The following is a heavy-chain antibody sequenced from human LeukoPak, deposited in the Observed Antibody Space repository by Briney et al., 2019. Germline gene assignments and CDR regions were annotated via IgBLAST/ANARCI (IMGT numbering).Heavy chain of an antibody. J-gene: IGHJ4*02. D-gene: IGHD1-26*01. Sequence: GSLRLSCAASGFTFSDYYMSWIRQAPGKGLEWIGEVHLNGATNYNPSVEGRVTMSIDKSKNHLSLEVISVTAADTAMYYCTRESGAFSPFGFWGQGTLVTVSS. CDR3: TRESGAFSPFGF. CDR2: VHLNGAT. V-gene: IGHV4-34*01. CDR1: GFTFSDYY.